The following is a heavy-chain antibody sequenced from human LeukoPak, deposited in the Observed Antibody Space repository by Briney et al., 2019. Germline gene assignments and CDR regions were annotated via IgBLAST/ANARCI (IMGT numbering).Heavy chain of an antibody. CDR3: AKDRGVIVPAGMAT. J-gene: IGHJ5*02. V-gene: IGHV3-23*01. CDR1: GVTFNNYA. D-gene: IGHD2-2*01. CDR2: ISGSGGST. Sequence: PGGSLRLSCAASGVTFNNYAMSWVRQAPGKGLEWVSVISGSGGSTYYADSVKGRFTISRDNSKNTMYLQMNSLRAEETAVYYCAKDRGVIVPAGMATWGQGTLVTVSS.